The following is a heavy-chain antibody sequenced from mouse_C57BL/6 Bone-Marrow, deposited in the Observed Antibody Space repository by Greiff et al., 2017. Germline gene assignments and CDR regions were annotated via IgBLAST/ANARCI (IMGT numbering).Heavy chain of an antibody. CDR3: ARDRLGRNWYFDV. J-gene: IGHJ1*03. CDR1: GFTFSDYY. CDR2: INYDGSST. Sequence: EVQRVESEGGLVQPGSSMKLSCTASGFTFSDYYMAWVRQVPEKGLEWVANINYDGSSTYYLDSLKSRFIISRDNAKNILYLQMSSLKSEDTATYYCARDRLGRNWYFDVWGTGATVTVSA. D-gene: IGHD1-2*01. V-gene: IGHV5-16*01.